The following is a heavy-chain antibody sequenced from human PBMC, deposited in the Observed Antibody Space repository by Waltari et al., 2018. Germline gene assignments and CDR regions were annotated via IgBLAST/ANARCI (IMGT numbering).Heavy chain of an antibody. CDR2: IDWDDDK. CDR3: ALSIEGYCSGGSCYDY. D-gene: IGHD2-15*01. J-gene: IGHJ4*02. CDR1: GFSLSTSGMC. Sequence: QVTLRESGPALVKPTQTLILTCAFSGFSLSTSGMCVSWIRQPPGKALEWLARIDWDDDKYYNTSLKTRLTISTDTSKNQVVLTMTNMDPVDTATYYCALSIEGYCSGGSCYDYWGQGTLVTVSS. V-gene: IGHV2-70*15.